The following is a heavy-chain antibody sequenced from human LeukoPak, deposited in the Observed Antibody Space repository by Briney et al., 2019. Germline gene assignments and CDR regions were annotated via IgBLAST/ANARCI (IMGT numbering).Heavy chain of an antibody. CDR2: IYYSGST. CDR3: AREGLYGFDY. CDR1: GGSISSYY. D-gene: IGHD3-10*01. V-gene: IGHV4-59*01. Sequence: PSETLSLTCAVSGGSISSYYWSRIRQPPGKGLEWIGYIYYSGSTNYNPSLKSRVTISVDTSKNQFSLKLSSVTAADTAVYYCAREGLYGFDYWGQGTPVTVSS. J-gene: IGHJ4*02.